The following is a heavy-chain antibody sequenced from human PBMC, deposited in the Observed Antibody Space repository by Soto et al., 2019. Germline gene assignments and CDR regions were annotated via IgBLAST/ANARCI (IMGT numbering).Heavy chain of an antibody. Sequence: PGGSLRLSCAASGFTFSDYYMSWIRQAPGKVLEWVSYISSSSRYTNYADSVKGRFTISRDNAKNSLSLQMNSLRAEDTAVYYCARVTLPSYSYGRNPPYYYYYYGMDVWGQGTTVTVSS. V-gene: IGHV3-11*06. CDR1: GFTFSDYY. CDR3: ARVTLPSYSYGRNPPYYYYYYGMDV. CDR2: ISSSSRYT. J-gene: IGHJ6*02. D-gene: IGHD5-18*01.